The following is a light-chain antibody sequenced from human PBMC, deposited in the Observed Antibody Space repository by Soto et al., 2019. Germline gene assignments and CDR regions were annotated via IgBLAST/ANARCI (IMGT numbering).Light chain of an antibody. CDR3: SSYTSRSTLGV. CDR2: DVS. J-gene: IGLJ2*01. Sequence: QSVLTQPASVSGSPGQSITISCTGTNSDIGGYNYVSWYQQHPGKAPKLMIYDVSNRPSGVSYRFSGSKSGNTASLTISGLQAEDAADYYCSSYTSRSTLGVFGGGTQVTVL. V-gene: IGLV2-14*03. CDR1: NSDIGGYNY.